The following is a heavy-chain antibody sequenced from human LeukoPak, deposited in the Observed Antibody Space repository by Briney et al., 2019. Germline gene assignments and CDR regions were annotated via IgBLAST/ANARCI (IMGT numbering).Heavy chain of an antibody. D-gene: IGHD3-10*01. Sequence: GGPLRLSCAASGLTFSNTWMNWVRQATGKGQEWVGRIQSKTDGGTTEYAAPVKDRFTISRDDSKTTLYLQMNSLKTEDTAVYYCATLTVRGVINIWGQGTLVTVSS. CDR1: GLTFSNTW. CDR3: ATLTVRGVINI. V-gene: IGHV3-15*01. J-gene: IGHJ4*02. CDR2: IQSKTDGGTT.